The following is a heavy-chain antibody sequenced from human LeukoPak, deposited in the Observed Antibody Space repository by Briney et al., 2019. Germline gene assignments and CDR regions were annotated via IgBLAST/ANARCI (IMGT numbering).Heavy chain of an antibody. Sequence: PSETLSLTCSVSGGSFTNYYWTWIRQPAGKGLEWIGRIYTSGSTNYNPSLKGRVTMSVDTSQKEVSLTLRSMTAADTAVYFCARVSGSYRPLHFFDYWGQGTLVTVSS. D-gene: IGHD1-26*01. V-gene: IGHV4-4*07. CDR1: GGSFTNYY. CDR3: ARVSGSYRPLHFFDY. J-gene: IGHJ4*02. CDR2: IYTSGST.